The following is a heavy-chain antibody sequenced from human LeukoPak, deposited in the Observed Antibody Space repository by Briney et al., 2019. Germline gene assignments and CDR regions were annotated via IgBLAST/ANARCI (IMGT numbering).Heavy chain of an antibody. Sequence: GGSLRLSCAASGFTFSSYGMHWVRQAPGKGLEWVAVTSSDLNVKLYADSVKGRFTISRDNSKNTLYLQMNSLRAEDTAVYYCARAGEYSSYYFDYWGQGTLVTVSS. D-gene: IGHD3-10*01. J-gene: IGHJ4*02. CDR3: ARAGEYSSYYFDY. V-gene: IGHV3-30*03. CDR2: TSSDLNVK. CDR1: GFTFSSYG.